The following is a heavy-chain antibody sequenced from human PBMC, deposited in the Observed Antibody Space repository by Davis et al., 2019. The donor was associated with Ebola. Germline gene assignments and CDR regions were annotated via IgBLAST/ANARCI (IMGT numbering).Heavy chain of an antibody. CDR3: ARVAYYYYYGMDV. V-gene: IGHV1-18*01. J-gene: IGHJ6*02. Sequence: AASVKVSCKASGYTFTSYGISWVRQAPGQGLEWMGWISAYNGNTNYAQKLQGRVTMTTDTSTSTAYMELRSLRSDDTAVYYCARVAYYYYYGMDVWGQGTTVTVSS. CDR1: GYTFTSYG. CDR2: ISAYNGNT.